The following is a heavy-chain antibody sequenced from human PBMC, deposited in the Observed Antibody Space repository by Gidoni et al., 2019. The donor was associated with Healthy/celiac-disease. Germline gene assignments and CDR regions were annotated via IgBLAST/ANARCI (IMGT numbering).Heavy chain of an antibody. CDR3: ARETAADSFDY. J-gene: IGHJ4*02. CDR2: IYHSGST. Sequence: QVQLQDSGPGLVKPSGTLSLTCAVSGYSISSGYYWGWIRHPPGKGLVWFGSIYHSGSTYYNPSLKSRVTISVDTSKTQFSLKLSSVTAADTAVYYCARETAADSFDYWGQGTLVTVSS. D-gene: IGHD6-13*01. CDR1: GYSISSGYY. V-gene: IGHV4-38-2*02.